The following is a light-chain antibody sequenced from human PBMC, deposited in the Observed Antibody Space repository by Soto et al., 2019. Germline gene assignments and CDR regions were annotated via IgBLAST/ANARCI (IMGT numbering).Light chain of an antibody. CDR3: QQYNKWRT. Sequence: EIVMTQSPATLSVSPGESATLSCRASQSIASNLAWYQQRPGQAPRLLIYVTSTRATGIPARFSGSGSGTEFTLTIDSLQYEDFAVYYCQQYNKWRTFGQGTKVEIK. J-gene: IGKJ1*01. CDR1: QSIASN. CDR2: VTS. V-gene: IGKV3-15*01.